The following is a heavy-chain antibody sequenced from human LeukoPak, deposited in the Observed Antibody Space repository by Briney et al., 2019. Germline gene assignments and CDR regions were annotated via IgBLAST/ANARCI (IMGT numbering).Heavy chain of an antibody. CDR2: VTGSSSHM. J-gene: IGHJ4*02. V-gene: IGHV3-48*01. CDR1: GFTFSDYS. D-gene: IGHD3-10*01. Sequence: PGGSLRLSCAASGFTFSDYSLHWVRQVPGRGLEWLSYVTGSSSHMYYVDSVKGRFTISRDNAKNSVYLQMNSLRVDDTAVYYCARGTGSGSYLIDYWGQGTLVTVSS. CDR3: ARGTGSGSYLIDY.